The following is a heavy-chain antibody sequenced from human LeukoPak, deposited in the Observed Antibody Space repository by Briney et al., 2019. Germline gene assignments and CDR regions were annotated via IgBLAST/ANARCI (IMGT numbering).Heavy chain of an antibody. CDR2: ISSSGSTI. J-gene: IGHJ6*02. Sequence: SGGSLRLSCAASGFTFSDYYMSWIRQAPGKGLEWVSYISSSGSTIYYADSVKGRFTISRDNAKNSLYLQMNSLRDEDTAVYYCARDSARIPYYGMDVWGQGTTVTVSS. CDR1: GFTFSDYY. D-gene: IGHD2/OR15-2a*01. CDR3: ARDSARIPYYGMDV. V-gene: IGHV3-11*01.